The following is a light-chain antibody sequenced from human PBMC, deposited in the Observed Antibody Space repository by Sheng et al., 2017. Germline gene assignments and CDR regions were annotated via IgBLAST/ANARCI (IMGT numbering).Light chain of an antibody. CDR1: SSNIGNNY. Sequence: QSVLTQPPSVSAAPGQMVTISCSGSSSNIGNNYVSWYQQVPGTAPKVLIYEDNKRPSGISDRFSGSKSGSSATLGITGLQTGDEADYYCGTWDSSLSAGVFGGGTKLTVL. J-gene: IGLJ3*02. V-gene: IGLV1-51*01. CDR2: EDN. CDR3: GTWDSSLSAGV.